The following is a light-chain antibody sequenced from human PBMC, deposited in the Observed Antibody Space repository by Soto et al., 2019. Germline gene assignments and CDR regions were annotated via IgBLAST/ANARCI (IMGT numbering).Light chain of an antibody. J-gene: IGKJ1*01. Sequence: ETVLTQSPATLYVSPGERVTLSCRASQRVATNLAWFQQKPGQAPRLLIYDVSDRATGVAARFSGSGSGTEFTLTISSLQPDDFATYYCQHYNSYSEAFGQGTKVELK. V-gene: IGKV3-15*01. CDR2: DVS. CDR1: QRVATN. CDR3: QHYNSYSEA.